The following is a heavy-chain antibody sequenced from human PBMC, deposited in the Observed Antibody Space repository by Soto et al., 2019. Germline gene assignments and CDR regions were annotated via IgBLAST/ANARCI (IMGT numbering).Heavy chain of an antibody. V-gene: IGHV1-18*01. CDR3: ARGLQWPYRGYNWFDP. D-gene: IGHD6-19*01. CDR2: ISAYNGNT. Sequence: ASVKVSCKASGYTFTSYGISWVRQAPGQGLEWMGWISAYNGNTNYAQKLQGRVTMTTDTSTSTAYMELRSLRSDDTAVYYCARGLQWPYRGYNWFDPWGQGTLVTVSS. CDR1: GYTFTSYG. J-gene: IGHJ5*02.